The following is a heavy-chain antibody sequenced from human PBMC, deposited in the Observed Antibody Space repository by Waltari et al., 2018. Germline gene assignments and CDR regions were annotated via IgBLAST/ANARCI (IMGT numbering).Heavy chain of an antibody. CDR1: GGSFSGYY. J-gene: IGHJ3*02. CDR2: INHSGST. CDR3: ARVGVYYHGMKAFDI. V-gene: IGHV4-34*01. Sequence: QVQLQQWGAGLLKPSETLSLTCAVYGGSFSGYYWSWIRQPPGKGLEWIGEINHSGSTNYNPSLKSRVTISVDTSKNQFSLKLSSVTAADTAVYYCARVGVYYHGMKAFDIWGQGTMVTVSS. D-gene: IGHD3-10*01.